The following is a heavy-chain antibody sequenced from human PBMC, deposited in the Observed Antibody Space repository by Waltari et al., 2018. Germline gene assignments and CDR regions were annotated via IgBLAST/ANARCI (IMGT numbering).Heavy chain of an antibody. CDR2: ISGSGCST. Sequence: EVQLLESGGGLVQPGGSLRLSCAASGFTFSSYAMSWVSQAPGKGLEWVSGISGSGCSTYYADSVKGRFTISRDNSKNTLYLQMNSLRAEDTAVYYCALERAAAGQNYYYYGMDVWGQGTTVTVSS. CDR1: GFTFSSYA. D-gene: IGHD6-13*01. V-gene: IGHV3-23*01. J-gene: IGHJ6*02. CDR3: ALERAAAGQNYYYYGMDV.